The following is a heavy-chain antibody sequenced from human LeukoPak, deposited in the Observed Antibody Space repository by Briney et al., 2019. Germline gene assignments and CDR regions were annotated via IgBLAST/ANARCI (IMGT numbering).Heavy chain of an antibody. J-gene: IGHJ5*02. CDR3: ARVVFNWFDP. V-gene: IGHV3-48*01. D-gene: IGHD2-8*01. CDR2: ISSSSSTI. Sequence: GGSLRLSCAASGFTFSSYSMNWVRQAPGKGLEWVSYISSSSSTIYYADSVKGRFTISRDNAKNSLYLQMNSLRAEDTAVYYCARVVFNWFDPWGQGTLVTVSS. CDR1: GFTFSSYS.